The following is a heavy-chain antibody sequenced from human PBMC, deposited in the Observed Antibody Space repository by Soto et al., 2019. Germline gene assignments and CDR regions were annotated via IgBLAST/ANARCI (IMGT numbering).Heavy chain of an antibody. CDR2: ISYDGSNK. Sequence: QVQLVESGGGVVQPGRSLRLSCAASGFTFSSYAMHWVRQAPGKGLEWVAVISYDGSNKYYADSVKGRFTISRDNSKNRLYLQMNSLRAEDTAVYYCARIQNPIQLSEAEYFQNWGQGTRVTVSS. V-gene: IGHV3-30-3*01. CDR1: GFTFSSYA. J-gene: IGHJ1*01. D-gene: IGHD5-18*01. CDR3: ARIQNPIQLSEAEYFQN.